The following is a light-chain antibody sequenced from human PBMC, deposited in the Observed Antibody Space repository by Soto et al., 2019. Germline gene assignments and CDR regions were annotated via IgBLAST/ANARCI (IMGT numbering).Light chain of an antibody. J-gene: IGKJ5*01. CDR3: QQYGSSPLT. CDR2: GAS. Sequence: IVLTQSPGTLSLSPGERATLSCRASQSVSSSYLAWYQQKPGQAPRLLIYGASSRATGIPDRFSGSGSGTDFTLTISRLEPEDFAVYYCQQYGSSPLTFGQGRRLEVK. CDR1: QSVSSSY. V-gene: IGKV3-20*01.